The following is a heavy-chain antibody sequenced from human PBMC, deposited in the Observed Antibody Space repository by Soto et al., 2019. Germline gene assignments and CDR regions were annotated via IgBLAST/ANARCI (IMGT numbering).Heavy chain of an antibody. D-gene: IGHD2-21*01. CDR1: GGSIRNGAYY. CDR2: IFYSGST. CDR3: AREAPVVVYGFDP. Sequence: PSETLSLTCTVSGGSIRNGAYYWSWLRQHPVKGLEWIGHIFYSGSTYYNPSLQSRLTMSVDGSKNQFSLKLSSVTAADTAAYYYAREAPVVVYGFDPWGKGTLVTVSS. J-gene: IGHJ5*02. V-gene: IGHV4-31*03.